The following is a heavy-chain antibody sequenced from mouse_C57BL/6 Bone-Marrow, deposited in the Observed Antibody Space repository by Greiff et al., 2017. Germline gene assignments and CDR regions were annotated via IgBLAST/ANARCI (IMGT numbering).Heavy chain of an antibody. V-gene: IGHV1-54*01. CDR1: GYAFTNYL. Sequence: VKLMESGAELVRPGTSVKVSCKASGYAFTNYLIEWVKQRPGQGLEWIGVINPGSGGTNYNEKFKGKATLTADKSSSTAYMQLSSLPSEDSAVYFCARRGGSRRTLYAMDYWGQGTSVTVSS. CDR2: INPGSGGT. J-gene: IGHJ4*01. D-gene: IGHD1-1*01. CDR3: ARRGGSRRTLYAMDY.